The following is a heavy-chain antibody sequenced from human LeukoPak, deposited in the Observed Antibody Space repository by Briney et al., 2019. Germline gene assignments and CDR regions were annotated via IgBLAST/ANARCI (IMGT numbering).Heavy chain of an antibody. Sequence: ASVKVSCKASGYTFTGYYMHWVRQAPRQGLEWMGWINPNSGGTNYAQKFQGRVTTTRDTSISAAYMELSRLRSDDTAVYYCARDLPLTVTTSDYWGQGTLVTVSS. CDR2: INPNSGGT. CDR1: GYTFTGYY. CDR3: ARDLPLTVTTSDY. J-gene: IGHJ4*02. V-gene: IGHV1-2*02. D-gene: IGHD4-17*01.